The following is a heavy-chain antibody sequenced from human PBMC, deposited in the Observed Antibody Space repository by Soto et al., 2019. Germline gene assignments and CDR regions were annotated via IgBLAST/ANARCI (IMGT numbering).Heavy chain of an antibody. D-gene: IGHD5-12*01. CDR1: GGSISSGGYY. Sequence: QVQLQESGPGLVKPSQTLSLTCTVSGGSISSGGYYWSWIRQHPGKGLEWIGYIYYNGSTYYNPSLKSRVTISVDTSKNQFSLKLSSVTAADTAVYYCARAHGYNYGSNYYYYYGMDVWGQGTTVTVSS. CDR2: IYYNGST. CDR3: ARAHGYNYGSNYYYYYGMDV. J-gene: IGHJ6*02. V-gene: IGHV4-31*03.